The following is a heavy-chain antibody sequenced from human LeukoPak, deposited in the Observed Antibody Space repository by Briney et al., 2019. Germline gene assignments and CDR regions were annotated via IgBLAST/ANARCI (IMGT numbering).Heavy chain of an antibody. V-gene: IGHV3-21*01. Sequence: KPGGSLRLSCEASGFTFSTYNMNSVRQAPGKRLEWVASITSSSSYAFYADSVKGRFTISRHNPKNPLYLQMNTLRAENTAVYYCAKERTLVATIPPREKKKNYYMDVWGKGTTVTVSS. D-gene: IGHD5-12*01. J-gene: IGHJ6*03. CDR1: GFTFSTYN. CDR2: ITSSSSYA. CDR3: AKERTLVATIPPREKKKNYYMDV.